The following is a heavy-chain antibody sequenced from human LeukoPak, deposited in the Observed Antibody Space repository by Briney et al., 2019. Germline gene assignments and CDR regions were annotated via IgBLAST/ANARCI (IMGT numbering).Heavy chain of an antibody. CDR1: GFTFSSYA. V-gene: IGHV3-30*04. D-gene: IGHD3-3*02. CDR2: ISYDGSDK. J-gene: IGHJ3*02. Sequence: GGSLRLSCAASGFTFSSYAMHWVRQAPGKGLEWVAVISYDGSDKYYADSVKGRFTISRDNSKNTLYLQMNSLRAEDTAVYYCASALTRGISPHAFDIWGQGTMVTVSS. CDR3: ASALTRGISPHAFDI.